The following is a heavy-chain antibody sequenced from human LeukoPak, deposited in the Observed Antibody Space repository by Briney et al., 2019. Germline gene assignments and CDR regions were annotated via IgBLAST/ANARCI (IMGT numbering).Heavy chain of an antibody. CDR1: GFTFSSYT. D-gene: IGHD3-22*01. J-gene: IGHJ4*02. Sequence: PGRSLRLSCAASGFTFSSYTMHWVRQAPGKGLEWVAVISYDGSNKYYADSVKVRFTISRDNSKNTLYLQMNSLRADDTAVYYCAPSSSGYYVHFEYWGQGTLVTVSS. CDR3: APSSSGYYVHFEY. V-gene: IGHV3-30-3*01. CDR2: ISYDGSNK.